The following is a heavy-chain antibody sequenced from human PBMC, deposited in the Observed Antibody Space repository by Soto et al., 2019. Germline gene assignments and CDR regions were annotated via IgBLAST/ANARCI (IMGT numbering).Heavy chain of an antibody. V-gene: IGHV4-30-4*01. Sequence: KTSETLSLTCTVSGGSISSGDYYWSWIRQPPGKGLEWIGYIYYSGSTYYNPSLKSRVTISVDTSKNQFSLKLSSVTAADTAVYYCARGLYDSSGYYFDYWGQGTLVTVSS. CDR1: GGSISSGDYY. CDR3: ARGLYDSSGYYFDY. J-gene: IGHJ4*02. CDR2: IYYSGST. D-gene: IGHD3-22*01.